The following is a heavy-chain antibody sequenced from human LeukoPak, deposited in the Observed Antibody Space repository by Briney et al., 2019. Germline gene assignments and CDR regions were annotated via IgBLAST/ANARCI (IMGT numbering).Heavy chain of an antibody. V-gene: IGHV1-46*01. D-gene: IGHD2-15*01. CDR2: INPSGGST. CDR3: ARATQNCSGGSCYSGFDY. J-gene: IGHJ4*02. CDR1: GYTFTSYY. Sequence: ASVKVSCKASGYTFTSYYMHWVRQAPGQGLEWMGIINPSGGSTSYAQKFQGRVTMTRDTSTNTVYMDLSSLRYEDTAVHYCARATQNCSGGSCYSGFDYWGQGTLVTVSS.